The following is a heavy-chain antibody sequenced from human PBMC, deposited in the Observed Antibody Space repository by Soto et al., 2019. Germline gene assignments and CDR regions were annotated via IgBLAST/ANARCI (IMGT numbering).Heavy chain of an antibody. D-gene: IGHD2-2*01. Sequence: ASVKVSCKASGYTFTGYYMHWVRQAPGQGLEWMGWINPNSGGTNYAQKFQGWVTMTRDTSISTAYMELSRLRSDDTAVYYCARARDLPRLDIVLVPAAQNYYGMDVWGQGTTVTVSS. J-gene: IGHJ6*02. V-gene: IGHV1-2*04. CDR2: INPNSGGT. CDR3: ARARDLPRLDIVLVPAAQNYYGMDV. CDR1: GYTFTGYY.